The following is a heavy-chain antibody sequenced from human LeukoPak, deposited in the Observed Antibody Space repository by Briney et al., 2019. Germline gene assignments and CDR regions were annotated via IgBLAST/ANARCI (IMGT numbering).Heavy chain of an antibody. CDR2: LIPIFGTA. V-gene: IGHV1-69*05. CDR1: VGTFSSYA. CDR3: ARGPIQLWLVPSYYYYYMDV. D-gene: IGHD5-18*01. Sequence: SVKVSCKASVGTFSSYAISWVRQAPGQGLEWMGGLIPIFGTANYAQKFQGRVTITTDESTSTAYMELSSLRSEDTAVYYCARGPIQLWLVPSYYYYYMDVWGKGTAVTVSS. J-gene: IGHJ6*03.